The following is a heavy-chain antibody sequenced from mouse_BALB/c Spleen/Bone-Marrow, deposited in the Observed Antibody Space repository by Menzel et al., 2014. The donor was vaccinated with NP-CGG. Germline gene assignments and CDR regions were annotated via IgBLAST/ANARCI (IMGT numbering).Heavy chain of an antibody. D-gene: IGHD4-1*01. J-gene: IGHJ1*01. CDR2: INPDGSTI. CDR3: VKSSWDASGYFDV. Sequence: EVQGVESGGGLVQPGGSLKLSCAASGFAFSSYWMSWVRQAPGKGLEWVGEINPDGSTINYTPSLKDKFIISRDNAKNTLYLQMSNERSEDTAQYYCVKSSWDASGYFDVWGAGTTVTVSS. V-gene: IGHV4-1*02. CDR1: GFAFSSYW.